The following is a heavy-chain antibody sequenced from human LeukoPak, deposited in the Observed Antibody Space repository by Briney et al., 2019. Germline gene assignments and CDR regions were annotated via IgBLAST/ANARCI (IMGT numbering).Heavy chain of an antibody. Sequence: SETLSLTCAVYGGSFSGYYWSWIRQPPGKGLEWIGEINLSGSTNYNPSLKSRVTISVDTSKNQFSLKLSSVTAADTAVYYCARVGYYDSSGYTDYWGQGTLVTVSS. CDR1: GGSFSGYY. CDR3: ARVGYYDSSGYTDY. V-gene: IGHV4-34*01. J-gene: IGHJ4*02. CDR2: INLSGST. D-gene: IGHD3-22*01.